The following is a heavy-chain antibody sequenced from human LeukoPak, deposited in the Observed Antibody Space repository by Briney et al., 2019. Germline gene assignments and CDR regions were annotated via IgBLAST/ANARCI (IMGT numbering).Heavy chain of an antibody. D-gene: IGHD1-26*01. CDR2: INHSGST. CDR3: AREVGATHDAFDI. Sequence: PSETLSLTCAVYGGSFSGYYWSWIRQPPGKGLEWIGEINHSGSTNYNPSLKSRVTISVDTSKNQFSLKLSSVTAADTAVYYCAREVGATHDAFDIWGQGTMVTVSS. J-gene: IGHJ3*02. CDR1: GGSFSGYY. V-gene: IGHV4-34*01.